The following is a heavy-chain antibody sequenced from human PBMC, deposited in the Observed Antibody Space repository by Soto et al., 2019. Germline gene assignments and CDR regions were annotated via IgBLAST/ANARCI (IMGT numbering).Heavy chain of an antibody. Sequence: EVQLVDSGGDLVQPGGSLRLSCAASGFALSGYWMSWVRQAPGKGLEGVANIKQDGSEKYYVDSVKGRFTISRDNAKNSLYLQMNSLRVEDTAVYYCARATSVDAYWGQGTLVTVSS. J-gene: IGHJ4*02. CDR3: ARATSVDAY. D-gene: IGHD5-12*01. CDR1: GFALSGYW. CDR2: IKQDGSEK. V-gene: IGHV3-7*01.